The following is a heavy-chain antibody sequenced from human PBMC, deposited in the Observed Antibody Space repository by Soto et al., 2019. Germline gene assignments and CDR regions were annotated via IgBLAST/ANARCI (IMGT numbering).Heavy chain of an antibody. CDR3: AKDRADIWGSYRHNYLDY. CDR1: GFTFSSYG. CDR2: ISYDGSNK. V-gene: IGHV3-30*18. D-gene: IGHD3-16*02. Sequence: GGSLRLSCAASGFTFSSYGMHWVRQAPGKGLEWVAVISYDGSNKYYEDSVKGRFTISRDNSKNTLYLQMNSLRAEDTAVYYCAKDRADIWGSYRHNYLDYWGQGTLVTVSS. J-gene: IGHJ4*02.